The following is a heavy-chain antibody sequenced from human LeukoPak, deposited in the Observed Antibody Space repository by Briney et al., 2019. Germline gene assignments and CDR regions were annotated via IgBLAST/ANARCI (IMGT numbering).Heavy chain of an antibody. CDR1: GGSCDDYY. V-gene: IGHV4-34*01. Sequence: SETLSLTCAVYGGSCDDYYCSWLRQPPGKGLEWIGEIHPSGIFYYNSSLLSRVTISIDTSKSQFSLRLTSVAAADTAFYYCARGRDRSKAGDHWGQGSLVTVSS. D-gene: IGHD5-24*01. CDR3: ARGRDRSKAGDH. J-gene: IGHJ4*02. CDR2: IHPSGIF.